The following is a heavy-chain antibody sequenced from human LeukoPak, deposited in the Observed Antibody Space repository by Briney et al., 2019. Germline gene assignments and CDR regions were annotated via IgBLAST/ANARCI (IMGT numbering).Heavy chain of an antibody. CDR1: GFSFDDYA. CDR3: ARGVPFDP. D-gene: IGHD1-1*01. Sequence: GGSLRLSCVGSGFSFDDYAMQWVRQAPGKGLEWVSGISWNSGSRGYADSVKGRFTISRDNSKNTLYLQMNSLRAEDTAVYYCARGVPFDPWGQGTLVTVFS. J-gene: IGHJ5*02. CDR2: ISWNSGSR. V-gene: IGHV3-9*01.